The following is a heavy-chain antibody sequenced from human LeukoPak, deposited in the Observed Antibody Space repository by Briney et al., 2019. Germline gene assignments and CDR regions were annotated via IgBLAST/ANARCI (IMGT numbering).Heavy chain of an antibody. CDR3: ARLADYYDSSGSFDY. Sequence: SETLSLTXTVSGGSISSYYWSWIRQPAGKGLEWIGRIYTSGSTNYNPSLKSRVTISVDTSKNQFSLKLSSVTAADTAVYYCARLADYYDSSGSFDYWGQGTLVTVSS. CDR2: IYTSGST. J-gene: IGHJ4*02. D-gene: IGHD3-22*01. V-gene: IGHV4-4*07. CDR1: GGSISSYY.